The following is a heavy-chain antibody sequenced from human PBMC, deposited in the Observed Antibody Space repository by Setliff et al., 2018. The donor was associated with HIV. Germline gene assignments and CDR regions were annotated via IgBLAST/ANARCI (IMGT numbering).Heavy chain of an antibody. CDR1: GGSIGSGSHY. D-gene: IGHD3-16*01. Sequence: SETLSLTCIVSGGSIGSGSHYWSWIRQPAGKGLEWIGHIYTTGSTNYNPSLKSRVTISVDTSKNQFSLRLSSVTAADTAVYFCARVKSGTLGGYVDYWGQGTLVTVSS. CDR3: ARVKSGTLGGYVDY. CDR2: IYTTGST. V-gene: IGHV4-61*09. J-gene: IGHJ4*02.